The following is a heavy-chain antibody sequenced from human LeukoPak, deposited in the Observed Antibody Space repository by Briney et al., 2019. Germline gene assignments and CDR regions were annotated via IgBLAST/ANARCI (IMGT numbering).Heavy chain of an antibody. Sequence: ASVKVSCKASGYTFTSYGISWVRQAPGQGLEWMGWISAYNGNTNYAQKLQGRVTMTTGTSTSTAYMELRSLRSDDTAVYYCARDRDYGAYYYGMDVWGQGTTVTVSS. CDR3: ARDRDYGAYYYGMDV. J-gene: IGHJ6*02. CDR1: GYTFTSYG. D-gene: IGHD4-17*01. CDR2: ISAYNGNT. V-gene: IGHV1-18*01.